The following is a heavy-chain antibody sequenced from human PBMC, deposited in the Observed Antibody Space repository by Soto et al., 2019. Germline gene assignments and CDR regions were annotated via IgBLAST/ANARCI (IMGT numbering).Heavy chain of an antibody. CDR1: GFTFSNYW. J-gene: IGHJ6*02. CDR2: INSDGSST. Sequence: VGSLRLSCAASGFTFSNYWMHWVRQAPGKGLVWVSRINSDGSSTNYADSVKGRFTISRENAKNTMYLQVNSLRAEDTAVYYCTSGWNLDVWGQGTTVTVSS. CDR3: TSGWNLDV. D-gene: IGHD1-1*01. V-gene: IGHV3-74*01.